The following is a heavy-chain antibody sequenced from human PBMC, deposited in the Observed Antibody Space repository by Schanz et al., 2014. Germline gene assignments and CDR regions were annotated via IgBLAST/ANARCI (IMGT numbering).Heavy chain of an antibody. D-gene: IGHD1-1*01. Sequence: QVQLVESGGGVVQPGRSLRLSCAASGFTFSSYGMHWVRQAPGKGLEWVAVIWYDGNNKYYADSVKGRFTISRDNAENSLYLQMSSLRAEDTAVYYCARDGVAATTDFEYWGQGALVTVSS. CDR2: IWYDGNNK. CDR3: ARDGVAATTDFEY. V-gene: IGHV3-33*01. J-gene: IGHJ4*02. CDR1: GFTFSSYG.